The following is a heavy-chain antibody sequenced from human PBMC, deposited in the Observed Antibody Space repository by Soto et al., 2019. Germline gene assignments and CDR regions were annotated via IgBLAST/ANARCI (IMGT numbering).Heavy chain of an antibody. J-gene: IGHJ4*02. D-gene: IGHD1-26*01. CDR1: GFTFSSYG. CDR3: AKEGGLSGSYYISSSYYFDY. CDR2: ISYDGRNT. Sequence: QVQLVESGGGVVQPGRSLRLSCAASGFTFSSYGMHWVRQAPGKGLEWVAIISYDGRNTYYADSVKGRFTISRDNSKNTLYLQMNSLRAEDTSVYYCAKEGGLSGSYYISSSYYFDYWGQGTRVTVSS. V-gene: IGHV3-30*18.